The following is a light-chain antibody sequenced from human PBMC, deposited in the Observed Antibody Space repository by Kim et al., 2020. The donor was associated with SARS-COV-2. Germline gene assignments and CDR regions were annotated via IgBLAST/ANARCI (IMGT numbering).Light chain of an antibody. V-gene: IGLV3-1*01. CDR3: QAWDRSTVV. J-gene: IGLJ2*01. CDR1: TLGDKY. CDR2: QHN. Sequence: VSPGQTAPTPCSGYTLGDKYPSWYQQKPGPSPVLVIYQHNRRPSGIPERFSGSNSGNPATLTISGTQALDEADYYCQAWDRSTVVFGGGTQLTVL.